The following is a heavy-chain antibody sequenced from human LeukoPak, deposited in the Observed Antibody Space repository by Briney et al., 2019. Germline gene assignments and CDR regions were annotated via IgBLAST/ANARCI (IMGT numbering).Heavy chain of an antibody. Sequence: KPSETLSLTCTVSGGSISSYYWSWIRQPPGKGLEWIGYIYYSGSTNYNLSLKSRVTISVDTSKNQFSLKLSSVTAADTAVYYCSRESGPYCPFGHWGQGTLVAVTS. CDR1: GGSISSYY. D-gene: IGHD1-26*01. CDR2: IYYSGST. V-gene: IGHV4-59*01. J-gene: IGHJ5*02. CDR3: SRESGPYCPFGH.